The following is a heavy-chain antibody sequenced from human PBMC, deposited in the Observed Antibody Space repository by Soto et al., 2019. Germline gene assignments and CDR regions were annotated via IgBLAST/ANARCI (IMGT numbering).Heavy chain of an antibody. J-gene: IGHJ6*02. CDR1: GYTFTSYD. CDR3: ARGGGILAAAGLGRNYYYGMDV. D-gene: IGHD6-13*01. V-gene: IGHV1-8*01. CDR2: MNPNSGNT. Sequence: ASVKVSCKASGYTFTSYDINWVRQATGQGLEWMGWMNPNSGNTGYAQKFQGRVTMTRNTSISTAYMELSSLRSEDTAVYYCARGGGILAAAGLGRNYYYGMDVWGQGTTVTVSS.